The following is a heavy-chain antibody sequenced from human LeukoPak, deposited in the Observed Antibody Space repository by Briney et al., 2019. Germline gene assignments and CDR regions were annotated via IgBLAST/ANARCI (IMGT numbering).Heavy chain of an antibody. D-gene: IGHD3-3*01. CDR1: GFTFSTYA. CDR3: AGDLGFLEWLADY. Sequence: GGSLRLSCAASGFTFSTYAMSWVRQAPGKGLEWVSSVFGNGITYYADSVKGRFTISRDNSKNTLYLQMNSLRAEDTAVYYCAGDLGFLEWLADYWGQGTLVTVSS. J-gene: IGHJ4*02. CDR2: VFGNGIT. V-gene: IGHV3-23*01.